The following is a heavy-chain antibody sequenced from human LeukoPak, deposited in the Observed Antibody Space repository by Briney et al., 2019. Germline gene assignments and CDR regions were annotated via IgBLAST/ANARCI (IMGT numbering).Heavy chain of an antibody. Sequence: SETLSLTCAVSGGSISSSNWWSWVRQPPGKGLEWIGVIYHSGSTNYNPSLKSRVTISVDKSKNQFSLKLSSVTAADTAVYYCARDGSSGYYYPFDYWGQGTLVTVSS. CDR1: GGSISSSNW. V-gene: IGHV4-4*02. CDR3: ARDGSSGYYYPFDY. J-gene: IGHJ4*02. D-gene: IGHD3-22*01. CDR2: IYHSGST.